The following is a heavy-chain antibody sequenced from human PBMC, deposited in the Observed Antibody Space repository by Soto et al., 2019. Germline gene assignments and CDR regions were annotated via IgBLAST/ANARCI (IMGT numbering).Heavy chain of an antibody. V-gene: IGHV1-18*01. Sequence: QVQLVRSGAELRKPGASVKVSCKASGYSFSSYGINWVRQAPGQGLEWMGRINTYNGNRNYAQKFEDRVTMTTATSTNTVYMELRSLKSDDTAIYYCARDRLRGYDSSGFYSWGQGTLVTVSS. J-gene: IGHJ4*02. CDR3: ARDRLRGYDSSGFYS. D-gene: IGHD3-22*01. CDR2: INTYNGNR. CDR1: GYSFSSYG.